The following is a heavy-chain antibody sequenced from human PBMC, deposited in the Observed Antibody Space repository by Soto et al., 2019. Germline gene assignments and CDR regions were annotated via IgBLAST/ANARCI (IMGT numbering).Heavy chain of an antibody. Sequence: QLQLQESGPGLVKPSETPSLTCTVSGGSISSSSYYWGWIRQPPGKGLEWIGNIYYSGSPYYNPSLKSRVTISVNTSKNQFSLKLSSVTAADTAVYYCARQSAGPDDGYFDYWGQGTLVTVSS. CDR1: GGSISSSSYY. D-gene: IGHD6-13*01. V-gene: IGHV4-39*01. CDR3: ARQSAGPDDGYFDY. CDR2: IYYSGSP. J-gene: IGHJ4*02.